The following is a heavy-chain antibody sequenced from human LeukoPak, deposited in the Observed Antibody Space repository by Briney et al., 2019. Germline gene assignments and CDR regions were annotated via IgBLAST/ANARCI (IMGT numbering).Heavy chain of an antibody. V-gene: IGHV3-23*01. CDR2: LSGSGDST. CDR3: AKAEYSYGCVDY. CDR1: GFTFSSYA. D-gene: IGHD5-18*01. J-gene: IGHJ4*02. Sequence: GGSLRLSCAASGFTFSSYAMSWVRQAPGKGLEWVSALSGSGDSTYYADSVKGRFTISRDNSKNTLYLQMNSLRAEDTAVYYCAKAEYSYGCVDYWGQGTLVTVSS.